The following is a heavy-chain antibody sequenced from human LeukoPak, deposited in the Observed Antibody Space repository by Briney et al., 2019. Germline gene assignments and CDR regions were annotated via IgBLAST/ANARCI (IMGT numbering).Heavy chain of an antibody. D-gene: IGHD3-22*01. J-gene: IGHJ2*01. Sequence: PSETLSLTCTVSGGSISSYYWSWIRQPPGKGLEGIGYIYYSGSTNYNPSLKSRVTISVDTSKTQCSLNLSSVTAADTAVYYCARGNYDSSGYPGNWYFDLWGRGTLVTVSS. CDR2: IYYSGST. V-gene: IGHV4-59*01. CDR1: GGSISSYY. CDR3: ARGNYDSSGYPGNWYFDL.